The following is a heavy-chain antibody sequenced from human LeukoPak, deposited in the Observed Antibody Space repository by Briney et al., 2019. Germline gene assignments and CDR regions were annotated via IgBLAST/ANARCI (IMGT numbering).Heavy chain of an antibody. V-gene: IGHV4-59*08. CDR3: ARHGAGYSYDF. D-gene: IGHD5-24*01. J-gene: IGHJ4*02. CDR2: LYDSGNT. CDR1: GPSITSYY. Sequence: TWETLSLTCTVSGPSITSYYWSWIRQPPGKGLEWIGYLYDSGNTIYNPSLKSRVTISEDTSKNQFSLKVNSVTAADTAVYYCARHGAGYSYDFWGQGTLVTVSS.